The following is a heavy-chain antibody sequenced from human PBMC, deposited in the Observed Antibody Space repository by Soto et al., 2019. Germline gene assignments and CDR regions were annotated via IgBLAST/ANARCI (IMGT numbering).Heavy chain of an antibody. Sequence: EVQLLESGGGLLQPGGSLRLSCAASGFTLSNYAMNWVRQAPGKGLEWVSFISSGSSYIYYADSVKGRFTISRDSAKNSLYLQMSSLRAEDTAVYYCARGSYDSSGYYPKTDKFDPWGQGTLVTVSS. D-gene: IGHD3-22*01. CDR1: GFTLSNYA. V-gene: IGHV3-21*01. CDR2: ISSGSSYI. J-gene: IGHJ5*02. CDR3: ARGSYDSSGYYPKTDKFDP.